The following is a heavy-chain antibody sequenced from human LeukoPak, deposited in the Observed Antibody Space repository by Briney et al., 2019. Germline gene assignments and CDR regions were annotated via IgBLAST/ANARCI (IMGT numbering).Heavy chain of an antibody. Sequence: GGSLRLSCAASGFTLSSYGMHWVRQAPGTGLEWVAFIRYDGSNKYYADSVKGRFTISRDNSKNTLYLQMNSLRAEDTAVYYCVRGKVVVAATRAFDYWGQGTLVTVSS. J-gene: IGHJ4*02. CDR3: VRGKVVVAATRAFDY. V-gene: IGHV3-30*02. CDR2: IRYDGSNK. D-gene: IGHD2-15*01. CDR1: GFTLSSYG.